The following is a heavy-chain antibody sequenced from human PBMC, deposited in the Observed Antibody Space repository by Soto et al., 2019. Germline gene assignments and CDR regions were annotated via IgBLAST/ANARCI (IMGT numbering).Heavy chain of an antibody. J-gene: IGHJ3*02. Sequence: SGPTLVNPTQTLTLTCTFSGFSLSTSGVAVGWIRQPPGKALECLALIYWNDDKRYHPSLRCRLTVSRDTSKNQVVLTMTNMDPVDTATYYCAHRPVGGAFDIWGQGTMVTVSS. V-gene: IGHV2-5*01. CDR1: GFSLSTSGVA. CDR2: IYWNDDK. CDR3: AHRPVGGAFDI.